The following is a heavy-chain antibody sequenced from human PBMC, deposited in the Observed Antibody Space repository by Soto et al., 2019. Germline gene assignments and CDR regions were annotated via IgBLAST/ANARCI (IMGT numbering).Heavy chain of an antibody. Sequence: QVQLQQWGAGLLKPSETLSLTCAVYGGSFSGYYWSWIRQPPGKGLEWIGEINHSGSTNYNPSLKSRVTISVDPSTNQFSLKLSSVTAADTAVYYCARSNPRWYSSSWYGGWGQGTLVPVSS. CDR2: INHSGST. V-gene: IGHV4-34*01. J-gene: IGHJ4*02. CDR3: ARSNPRWYSSSWYGG. CDR1: GGSFSGYY. D-gene: IGHD6-13*01.